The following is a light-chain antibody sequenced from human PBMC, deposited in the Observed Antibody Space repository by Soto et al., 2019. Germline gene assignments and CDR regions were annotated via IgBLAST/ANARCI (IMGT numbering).Light chain of an antibody. CDR2: GAS. J-gene: IGKJ1*01. CDR1: QSVSSSY. V-gene: IGKV3-20*01. CDR3: KQYGSSPQT. Sequence: IVLTQSPGTPSLSPGERATLSCRASQSVSSSYLAWYQQKPGHDPRLLIYGASSRATGIPDRFSGSGSGTDFTLTISRLEPEDFAVYYCKQYGSSPQTFGQGTKVDIK.